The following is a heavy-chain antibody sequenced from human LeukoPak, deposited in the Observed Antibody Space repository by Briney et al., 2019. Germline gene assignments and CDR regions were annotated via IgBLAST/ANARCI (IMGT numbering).Heavy chain of an antibody. J-gene: IGHJ4*02. CDR2: IIPIFGTA. Sequence: ASVKVSCKASGGTFSSYAISWVRQAPGQGLEWMGRIIPIFGTANYAQKFQGRVTMTEDTSTDTAYMELSSLRSEDTAVYYCASGGRGTDYWGQGTLVTVSS. D-gene: IGHD4-23*01. V-gene: IGHV1-69*06. CDR3: ASGGRGTDY. CDR1: GGTFSSYA.